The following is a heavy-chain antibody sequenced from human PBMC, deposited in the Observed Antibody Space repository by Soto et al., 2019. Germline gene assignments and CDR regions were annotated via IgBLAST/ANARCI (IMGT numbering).Heavy chain of an antibody. Sequence: PAGSLRLSSAASGFTISTYAITWVRRDPGKGLECGYGVSGSGSPIDYADSVKGRYTVSQGNGKNTLYLHMSSGRAGGTALYYCEKDAVYRDGLWIMDSWGQGSQVT. CDR2: VSGSGSPI. V-gene: IGHV3-23*01. D-gene: IGHD2-21*01. J-gene: IGHJ5*02. CDR1: GFTISTYA. CDR3: EKDAVYRDGLWIMDS.